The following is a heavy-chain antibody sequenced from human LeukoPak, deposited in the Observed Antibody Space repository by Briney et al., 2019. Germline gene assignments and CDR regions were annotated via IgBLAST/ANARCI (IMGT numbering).Heavy chain of an antibody. D-gene: IGHD2-15*01. CDR1: GGTFSSYA. J-gene: IGHJ5*02. CDR2: IIPIFGTA. CDR3: ARDLGYCTGGTCYPNWFDP. V-gene: IGHV1-69*05. Sequence: EASVKVSCKASGGTFSSYAISWVRQAPGQGLEWMGGIIPIFGTANYAQKFQGRVTITRDTSASTAYMELSSLRSEDTAVYYCARDLGYCTGGTCYPNWFDPWGQGTLVTVSS.